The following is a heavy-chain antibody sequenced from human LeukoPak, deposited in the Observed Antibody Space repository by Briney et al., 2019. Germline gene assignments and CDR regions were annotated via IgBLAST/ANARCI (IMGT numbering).Heavy chain of an antibody. D-gene: IGHD6-25*01. CDR1: GFTFSSYG. J-gene: IGHJ6*03. V-gene: IGHV3-23*01. Sequence: GGSLRLSCAASGFTFSSYGMSWVRQAPGKGLEWVSAISGSGGSTYYADSVKGRFTISRDNSKNTLYLQMNSLRAEDTAVYYCAKLSTATYCYYMDVWGKGTTVTISS. CDR3: AKLSTATYCYYMDV. CDR2: ISGSGGST.